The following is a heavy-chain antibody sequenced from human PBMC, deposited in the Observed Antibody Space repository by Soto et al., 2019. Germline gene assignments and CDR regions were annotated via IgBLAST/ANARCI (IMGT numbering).Heavy chain of an antibody. Sequence: ASVKVSCKGSGYDFTTYGITWVRQAPGQGLEWMAWISAHNGNTDYAQKLQGRVTVTRDTSTSTAYMELRSLRSDDTAMYYCATGTVAAFWGNRAF. CDR1: GYDFTTYG. CDR3: ATGTVAAFWGNRAF. D-gene: IGHD3-16*01. J-gene: IGHJ3*01. V-gene: IGHV1-18*01. CDR2: ISAHNGNT.